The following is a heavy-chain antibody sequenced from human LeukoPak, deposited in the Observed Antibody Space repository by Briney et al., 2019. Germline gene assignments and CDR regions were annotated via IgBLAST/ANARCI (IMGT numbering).Heavy chain of an antibody. J-gene: IGHJ6*03. V-gene: IGHV4-34*01. CDR2: INHSGST. CDR1: GGSFSGYY. D-gene: IGHD3-10*01. Sequence: SETLSLTCAVYGGSFSGYYWSWIPQPPGKGLEWIGEINHSGSTNYNPSLKSRVTISVDTSKNQFSLKLSSVTAADTAVYYCARDSGLGYYMDVWGNGTTVTVSS. CDR3: ARDSGLGYYMDV.